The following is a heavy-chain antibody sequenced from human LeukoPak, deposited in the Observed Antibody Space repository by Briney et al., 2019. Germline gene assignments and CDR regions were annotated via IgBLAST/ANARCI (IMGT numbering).Heavy chain of an antibody. Sequence: GESLKISCNGSGYSFTSYWIGWVRQMPGKGLEWMGIIYPGDSDTRYSPSFQGQVTISADKSISTAYLQWSSLKASDTAMYYCATAHYYDSSGYYHDYWGQGTLVTVSS. D-gene: IGHD3-22*01. J-gene: IGHJ4*02. V-gene: IGHV5-51*01. CDR2: IYPGDSDT. CDR3: ATAHYYDSSGYYHDY. CDR1: GYSFTSYW.